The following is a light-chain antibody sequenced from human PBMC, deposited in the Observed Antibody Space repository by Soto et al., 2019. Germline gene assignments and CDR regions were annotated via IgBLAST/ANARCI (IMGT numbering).Light chain of an antibody. CDR3: QQGFSTPPS. CDR2: AAS. CDR1: QSIGTY. J-gene: IGKJ2*01. V-gene: IGKV1-39*01. Sequence: DIPMTQSPSSLSASVGDRVTITCRASQSIGTYLNWYLQKPGKAPQLLIHAASSLQTGVPSRFSGSGSGTEFTLTISSLQPEDCASFYCQQGFSTPPSFGQGTKLAIK.